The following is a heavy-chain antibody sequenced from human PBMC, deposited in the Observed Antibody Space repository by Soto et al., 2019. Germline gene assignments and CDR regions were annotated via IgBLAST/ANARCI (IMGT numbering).Heavy chain of an antibody. J-gene: IGHJ4*02. Sequence: SETLSLTCSVSGGSITTNGHYWTWIRQHPGQGLEWIAYIYYTGNSYLNPSLKSRLSISVDTSKNQFSLELRSVTAADTAVYYCAREQWGFDFWGKGSLVTVSS. CDR3: AREQWGFDF. CDR1: GGSITTNGHY. CDR2: IYYTGNS. D-gene: IGHD6-19*01. V-gene: IGHV4-31*03.